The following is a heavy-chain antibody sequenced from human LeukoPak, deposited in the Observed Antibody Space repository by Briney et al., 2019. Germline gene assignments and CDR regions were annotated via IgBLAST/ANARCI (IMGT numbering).Heavy chain of an antibody. CDR2: ISSSSSTI. CDR3: AKASYDSSGYFGPLDH. V-gene: IGHV3-48*01. J-gene: IGHJ4*02. D-gene: IGHD3-22*01. Sequence: GGSLRLSCAASGFTFSSYSMNWVRQAPGKGLEWVSYISSSSSTIYYADSIKGRFTISRDSSKNTLYLQMNSLRAEDTAVYYCAKASYDSSGYFGPLDHWGQGTLVTVSS. CDR1: GFTFSSYS.